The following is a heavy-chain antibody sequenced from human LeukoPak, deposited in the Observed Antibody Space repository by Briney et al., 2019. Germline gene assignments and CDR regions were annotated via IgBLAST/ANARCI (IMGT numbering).Heavy chain of an antibody. J-gene: IGHJ3*02. Sequence: SETLSLTCAVYGGSFSGYYWSWIRQPPGKGLEWIGEINHSGSTNYNPSLKSRVTISVDTSKNQFSLKLSSVTAADTAVYYCARVKDYYDSIGYAFDIWGQGTMVTVSS. V-gene: IGHV4-34*01. D-gene: IGHD3-22*01. CDR1: GGSFSGYY. CDR2: INHSGST. CDR3: ARVKDYYDSIGYAFDI.